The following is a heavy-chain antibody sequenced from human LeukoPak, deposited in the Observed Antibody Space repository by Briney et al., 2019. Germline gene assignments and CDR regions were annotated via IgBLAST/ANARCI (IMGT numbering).Heavy chain of an antibody. D-gene: IGHD3-3*01. CDR1: GGPISSYY. CDR2: IYNSGST. V-gene: IGHV4-4*07. J-gene: IGHJ6*02. CDR3: ARDLRNHFGSLIYVMDV. Sequence: SETLSLTCTVSGGPISSYYWSWIRQPAGKGLEWVGRIYNSGSTNYNPSLKSRVTMSVDTSKKQFSLKLSSVTAADTAVYYCARDLRNHFGSLIYVMDVCGQGTSVTVSS.